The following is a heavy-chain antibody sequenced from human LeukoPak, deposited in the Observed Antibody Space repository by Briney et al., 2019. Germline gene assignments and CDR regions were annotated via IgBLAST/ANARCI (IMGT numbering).Heavy chain of an antibody. D-gene: IGHD4-23*01. CDR3: AGETSVGY. CDR1: GSTFSNYW. V-gene: IGHV3-74*01. CDR2: INRDGSRT. J-gene: IGHJ4*02. Sequence: PGGSLRLSCAASGSTFSNYWMHWVRQAPGKGLVWVSRINRDGSRTDYADSVKGRFTISRDNAKNTLYLQMNSLRAEDTAVYYCAGETSVGYWGQGTLVTVSS.